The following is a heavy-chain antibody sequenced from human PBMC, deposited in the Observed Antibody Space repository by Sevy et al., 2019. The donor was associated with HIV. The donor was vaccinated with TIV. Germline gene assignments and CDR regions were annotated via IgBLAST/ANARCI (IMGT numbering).Heavy chain of an antibody. CDR1: GYKFTDYY. D-gene: IGHD6-13*01. Sequence: ASVKVSCETSGYKFTDYYIHWVRQAPGQGLEWMGWVNPNGDVTKSAQKFHGRVTMTRDTSISTVSMELTSLRSDDTAVYFCARDFSASGPFVIANCFDPWGQGTLVTVSS. V-gene: IGHV1-2*02. CDR3: ARDFSASGPFVIANCFDP. J-gene: IGHJ5*02. CDR2: VNPNGDVT.